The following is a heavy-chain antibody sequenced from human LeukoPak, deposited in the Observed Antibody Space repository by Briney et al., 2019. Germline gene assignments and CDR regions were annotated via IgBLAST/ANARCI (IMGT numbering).Heavy chain of an antibody. CDR2: IYYTGIT. CDR1: VGPLTISY. V-gene: IGHV4-59*13. J-gene: IGHJ1*01. Sequence: PSETLSLTCTVSVGPLTISYWSWIRQPPGRGLEWIGYIYYTGITNYHPSLAGRVTISLDMSKNLISLNLDSVTAADTAVYYCVRGERCGGDCSSRQQWGQGTLVTVSS. CDR3: VRGERCGGDCSSRQQ. D-gene: IGHD2-21*02.